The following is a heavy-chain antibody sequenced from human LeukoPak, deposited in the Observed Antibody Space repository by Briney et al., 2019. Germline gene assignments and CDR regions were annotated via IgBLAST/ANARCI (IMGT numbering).Heavy chain of an antibody. Sequence: GGSLRLSCAASGFTFSNYAMHWVRQAPGKGLEWVAVISYDGSKKYYADSVKGRFTLSRDNSKNTPYLQMNSLRAEDTAVYYCARDRMVRGVMRLYWCIDLWGRGTLVTVSS. V-gene: IGHV3-30-3*01. CDR2: ISYDGSKK. CDR1: GFTFSNYA. D-gene: IGHD3-10*01. J-gene: IGHJ2*01. CDR3: ARDRMVRGVMRLYWCIDL.